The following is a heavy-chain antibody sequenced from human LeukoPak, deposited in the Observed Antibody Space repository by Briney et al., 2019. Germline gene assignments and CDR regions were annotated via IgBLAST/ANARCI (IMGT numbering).Heavy chain of an antibody. Sequence: ASVKLSCKASGYTFTGYYMHWVRQAPGQGLEWMGWINPNSGGTNYAQKFQGRVTMTRDTSISTAYIELSRLRSDDTAVYYCARANVGATRMGFYWGQGTLVTVSS. CDR2: INPNSGGT. V-gene: IGHV1-2*02. CDR1: GYTFTGYY. D-gene: IGHD1-26*01. J-gene: IGHJ4*02. CDR3: ARANVGATRMGFY.